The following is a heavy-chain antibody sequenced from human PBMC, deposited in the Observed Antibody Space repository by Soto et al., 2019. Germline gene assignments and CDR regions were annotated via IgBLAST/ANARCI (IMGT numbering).Heavy chain of an antibody. D-gene: IGHD4-17*01. J-gene: IGHJ3*02. CDR3: ARGEDLYGDYVGAFDI. Sequence: ASVKVSCQASGYTFTASYIHWVRQAPGQGLEWMGWMNPNSGNTGYAQKFQGRVTMTRNTSISTAYMELSSLRSEDTAVYYCARGEDLYGDYVGAFDIWGQGTMVTVSS. CDR1: GYTFTASY. V-gene: IGHV1-8*02. CDR2: MNPNSGNT.